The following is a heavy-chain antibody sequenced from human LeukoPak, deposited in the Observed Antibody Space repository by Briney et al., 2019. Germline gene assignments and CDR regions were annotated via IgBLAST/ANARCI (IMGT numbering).Heavy chain of an antibody. J-gene: IGHJ5*02. D-gene: IGHD1-14*01. Sequence: SETLSLTCTVSGGSISSYYWSWIRQPPGKGLEWIGYIYYSGSTNYSPSLKSRVTISVDTSKNHFSLKLSSVTAADTAVYYCAKNGQTGFSFDPWGQGTLVTVSS. CDR2: IYYSGST. CDR3: AKNGQTGFSFDP. CDR1: GGSISSYY. V-gene: IGHV4-59*01.